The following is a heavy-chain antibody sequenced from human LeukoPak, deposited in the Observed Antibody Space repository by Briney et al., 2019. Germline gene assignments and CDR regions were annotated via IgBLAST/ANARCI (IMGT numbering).Heavy chain of an antibody. CDR3: ARELRGDYVWGSYRLDY. CDR2: IKQDGSEK. CDR1: GFTFSSYW. D-gene: IGHD3-16*02. Sequence: PGGSLRLSCAASGFTFSSYWMSWVRQAPGKGLEWVANIKQDGSEKYYVDSVKGRFTISRDNAKNSLYLQMNSLRAEDTAVYYCARELRGDYVWGSYRLDYWGQGTPVTVSS. V-gene: IGHV3-7*03. J-gene: IGHJ4*02.